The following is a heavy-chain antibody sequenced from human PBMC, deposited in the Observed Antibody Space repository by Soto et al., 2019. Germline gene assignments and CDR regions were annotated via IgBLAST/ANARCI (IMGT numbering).Heavy chain of an antibody. CDR3: AREGRWELREVVDY. V-gene: IGHV3-66*01. D-gene: IGHD1-26*01. CDR1: GVTVSSNY. Sequence: GGSLRLSCAASGVTVSSNYMSWVRQAPGKGLEWVSVIYSGGSTYYADSVRGRFTISRDNSKNTLYLQMNSLRAEDTAVYYCAREGRWELREVVDYWGQGTLVTVSS. CDR2: IYSGGST. J-gene: IGHJ4*02.